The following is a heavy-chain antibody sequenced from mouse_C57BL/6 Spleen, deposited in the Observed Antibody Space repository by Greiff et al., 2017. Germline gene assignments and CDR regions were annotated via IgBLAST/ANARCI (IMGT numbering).Heavy chain of an antibody. CDR1: GYTFTDYN. J-gene: IGHJ1*03. CDR3: ARSRDYYGSSYGYFDV. CDR2: INPNNGGT. Sequence: EVKLVESGPELVKPGASVKIPCKASGYTFTDYNMDWVKQSHGKSLEWIGDINPNNGGTIYNQKFKGKATLTVDKSSSTAYMELRSLTSEDTAVYYGARSRDYYGSSYGYFDVWGTGTTVTVSS. D-gene: IGHD1-1*01. V-gene: IGHV1-18*01.